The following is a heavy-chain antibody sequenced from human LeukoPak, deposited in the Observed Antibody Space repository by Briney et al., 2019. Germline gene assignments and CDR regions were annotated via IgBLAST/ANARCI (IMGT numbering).Heavy chain of an antibody. CDR2: IYPDDSDT. D-gene: IGHD3-22*01. CDR3: ARTLYYDSSGYRPDY. Sequence: GESLKISCKGSGYIFTNYWIGWVRQLAGKGLEWRGIIYPDDSDTRYSPSFQGHVTISADKSINTAYLQWSSLKASDTAMYYCARTLYYDSSGYRPDYWGQGTQVTVSS. J-gene: IGHJ4*02. CDR1: GYIFTNYW. V-gene: IGHV5-51*01.